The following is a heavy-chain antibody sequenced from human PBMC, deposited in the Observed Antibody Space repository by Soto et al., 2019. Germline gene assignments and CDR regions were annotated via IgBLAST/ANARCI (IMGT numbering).Heavy chain of an antibody. J-gene: IGHJ4*02. CDR2: VNHGGST. CDR3: AAYDVGTIIQDY. D-gene: IGHD2-21*02. Sequence: SETLSLTCAVYGGSFSGYKWSWIRQPPGKGLEWIGEVNHGGSTNYNPSLKSRVTISGDTSKNQFSLELRSLTAADTGVYYCAAYDVGTIIQDYWGQGTRVTVSS. V-gene: IGHV4-34*01. CDR1: GGSFSGYK.